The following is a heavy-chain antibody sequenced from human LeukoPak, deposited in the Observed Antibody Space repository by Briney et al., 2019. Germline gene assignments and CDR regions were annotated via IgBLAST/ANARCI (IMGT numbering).Heavy chain of an antibody. D-gene: IGHD2-15*01. V-gene: IGHV1-18*01. CDR3: ARDYGGSDSVYFDY. CDR2: ISAYNGNT. Sequence: GASVKVSCKASGYTVTSYGISWVRQAPGQGLEWMGWISAYNGNTNYAQKLLGRVTMTTDTSTSTAYMELRSLRSDDTAVYYCARDYGGSDSVYFDYWGQGTLVTVSS. J-gene: IGHJ4*02. CDR1: GYTVTSYG.